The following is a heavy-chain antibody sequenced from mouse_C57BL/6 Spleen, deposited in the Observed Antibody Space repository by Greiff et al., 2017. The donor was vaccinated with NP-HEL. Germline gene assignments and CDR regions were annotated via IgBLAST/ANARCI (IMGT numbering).Heavy chain of an antibody. CDR2: IDPNSGGT. V-gene: IGHV1-72*01. J-gene: IGHJ2*01. Sequence: VQLQQPGAELVKPGASVKLSCKASGYTFTSYWMHWVKQRPGRGLEWIGRIDPNSGGTKYNEKFKSKATLTVDKPSSTAYMQLSSLTSEDSAFYYCARPSTMVTTRFDYWGQGTTLTVSS. CDR3: ARPSTMVTTRFDY. D-gene: IGHD2-2*01. CDR1: GYTFTSYW.